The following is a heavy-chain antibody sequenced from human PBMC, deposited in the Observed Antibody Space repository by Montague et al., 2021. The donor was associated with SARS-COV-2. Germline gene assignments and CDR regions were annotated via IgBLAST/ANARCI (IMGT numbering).Heavy chain of an antibody. Sequence: SETLSLTCTVSGGSVRSSNFYWGWIRQPPGKGLEWIGSIYYSGITYASLSLKSRVTISVDTSKNQFSLKLNSVTAADTAVYYCPRHPPGDDDRSGIYKLYWYFDVWGRGTLVTVSS. D-gene: IGHD3-22*01. V-gene: IGHV4-39*01. J-gene: IGHJ2*01. CDR1: GGSVRSSNFY. CDR2: IYYSGIT. CDR3: PRHPPGDDDRSGIYKLYWYFDV.